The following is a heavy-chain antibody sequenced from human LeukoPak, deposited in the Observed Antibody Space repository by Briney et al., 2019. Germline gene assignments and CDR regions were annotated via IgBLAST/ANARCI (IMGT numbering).Heavy chain of an antibody. D-gene: IGHD2-15*01. J-gene: IGHJ4*02. CDR3: ARDYYCSGGSCLYFDY. Sequence: GGSLRLSCAASGFTFSDYSMNWVRQAPGKGLEWVAVMYYDGISKYYADSVKGRFTISRDNSNNTLYLQMNSLRVEDTAVYYCARDYYCSGGSCLYFDYWGQGTLVTVSS. CDR1: GFTFSDYS. CDR2: MYYDGISK. V-gene: IGHV3-33*08.